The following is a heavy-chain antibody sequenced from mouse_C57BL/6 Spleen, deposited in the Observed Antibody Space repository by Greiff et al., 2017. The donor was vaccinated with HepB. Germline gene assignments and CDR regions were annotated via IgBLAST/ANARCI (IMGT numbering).Heavy chain of an antibody. Sequence: VHVKQSGPVLVKPGASVKMSCKASGYTFTDYYMNWVKQSHGKSLEWIGVINPYNGGTSYNQKFKGKATLTVDKSSSTAYMELNSLTSEDSAVYYCARGGQGAMDYWGQGTSVTVSS. CDR2: INPYNGGT. CDR1: GYTFTDYY. CDR3: ARGGQGAMDY. J-gene: IGHJ4*01. V-gene: IGHV1-19*01.